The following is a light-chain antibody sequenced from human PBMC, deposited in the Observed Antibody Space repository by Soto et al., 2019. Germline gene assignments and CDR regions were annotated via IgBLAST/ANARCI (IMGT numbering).Light chain of an antibody. Sequence: DIQMTQSPSILSASVGDRVTITCRASQSIRSWLAWYQQKPGKAPKLLIYDAYSLESGVPSRFRGRRSGTEFTLTIDGLQPEDFATYYCQPYESYSPLPFGGGTKVDIX. J-gene: IGKJ4*01. CDR2: DAY. V-gene: IGKV1-5*01. CDR3: QPYESYSPLP. CDR1: QSIRSW.